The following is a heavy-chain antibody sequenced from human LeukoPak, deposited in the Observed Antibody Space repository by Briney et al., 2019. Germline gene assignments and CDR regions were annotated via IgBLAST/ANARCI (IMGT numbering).Heavy chain of an antibody. CDR3: ARETDCYYDSSGYCDYFDY. CDR2: INPNSGGT. J-gene: IGHJ4*02. Sequence: ASVKVSCKAYGYTFTGYYMHWVRQAPGQGLEWMGWINPNSGGTNYAQKFQGRVTMTRDTSISTAYMELSRLRSDDTAVYYCARETDCYYDSSGYCDYFDYWGQGTLVTVSS. CDR1: GYTFTGYY. D-gene: IGHD3-22*01. V-gene: IGHV1-2*02.